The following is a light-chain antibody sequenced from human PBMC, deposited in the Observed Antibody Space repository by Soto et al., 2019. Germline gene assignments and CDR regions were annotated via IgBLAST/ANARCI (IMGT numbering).Light chain of an antibody. CDR2: HTS. CDR3: QQYSIWRT. V-gene: IGKV3-11*01. CDR1: QTVNSR. Sequence: EIVLTQSPATLSSSPGERATLSCRASQTVNSRLAWYQHKPGQAPRLLIYHTSNRATGIPARFSGSGSGTDFTLTISSLEPEDFAVYYCQQYSIWRTFGQGTKVDIK. J-gene: IGKJ1*01.